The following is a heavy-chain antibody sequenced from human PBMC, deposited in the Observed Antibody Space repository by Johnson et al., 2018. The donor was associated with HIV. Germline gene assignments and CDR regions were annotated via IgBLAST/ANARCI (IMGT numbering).Heavy chain of an antibody. D-gene: IGHD1-14*01. CDR3: AKETQYKVGWDAFDL. Sequence: QVQLVESGGGLVKPGGSLRLSCAASGFTFSDYYMSWIRQAPGKGLEWVSYISSSGSTIYYADSVKGRFTISRDNSKNTVYLLMNRLRAEVTAVYYCAKETQYKVGWDAFDLWGQGTMVTVSS. V-gene: IGHV3-11*01. CDR2: ISSSGSTI. J-gene: IGHJ3*01. CDR1: GFTFSDYY.